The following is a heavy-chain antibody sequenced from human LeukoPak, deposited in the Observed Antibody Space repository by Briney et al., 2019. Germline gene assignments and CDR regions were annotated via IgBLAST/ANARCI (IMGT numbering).Heavy chain of an antibody. CDR1: GFTFSSYS. D-gene: IGHD5-12*01. J-gene: IGHJ4*02. V-gene: IGHV3-48*04. CDR2: ISSSSSTI. Sequence: GGSLRLSCAASGFTFSSYSMNWVRQAPGKGLEWVSYISSSSSTIYYADSVKGRFTISRDNAKNSIYLQMNSLRVDDTAVYYCARWDIRGTAHQLDYWGQGTLVTVSP. CDR3: ARWDIRGTAHQLDY.